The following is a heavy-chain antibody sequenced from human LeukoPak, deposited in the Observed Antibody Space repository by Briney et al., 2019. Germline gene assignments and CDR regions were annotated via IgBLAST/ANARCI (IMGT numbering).Heavy chain of an antibody. J-gene: IGHJ4*02. V-gene: IGHV3-23*01. CDR3: AKMGSDFWSGYYYGSSSY. CDR1: GFTFSSYA. D-gene: IGHD3-3*01. Sequence: GGSLRLSCAAPGFTFSSYAMSWVRQAPGKGLEWVSAISGSGGSTYYADSVKGRFTISRDNSKNTLYLQMNSLRAEDTAVYYCAKMGSDFWSGYYYGSSSYWGQGTLVTVSS. CDR2: ISGSGGST.